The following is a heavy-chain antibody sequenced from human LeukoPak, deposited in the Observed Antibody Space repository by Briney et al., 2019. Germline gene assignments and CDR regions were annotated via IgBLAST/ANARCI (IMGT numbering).Heavy chain of an antibody. CDR2: ISWNSGSI. CDR3: AKGYSSSWSPNDY. Sequence: GGSLRLSCAASGFTFSSYAMSWVRQAPGKGLEWVSGISWNSGSIGYADSVKGRFTISRDNAKNSLYLQMNSLRAEDTALYYCAKGYSSSWSPNDYWGQGTLVTVSS. D-gene: IGHD6-13*01. V-gene: IGHV3-9*01. J-gene: IGHJ4*02. CDR1: GFTFSSYA.